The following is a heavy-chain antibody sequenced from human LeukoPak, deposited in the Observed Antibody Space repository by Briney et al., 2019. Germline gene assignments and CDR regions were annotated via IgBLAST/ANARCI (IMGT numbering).Heavy chain of an antibody. CDR3: ARGGSSYCSGGSCYTSYYYYYMDV. J-gene: IGHJ6*03. CDR1: GFTFSSNY. Sequence: PGGSLRLSCAASGFTFSSNYMSWVRQAPGKGLEWVSVIYSGGSTYYSDSVTGRFTISRDNSKNTLYLQMNSLRAEDTAVYYCARGGSSYCSGGSCYTSYYYYYMDVWGKGTTVTVSS. D-gene: IGHD2-15*01. CDR2: IYSGGST. V-gene: IGHV3-53*01.